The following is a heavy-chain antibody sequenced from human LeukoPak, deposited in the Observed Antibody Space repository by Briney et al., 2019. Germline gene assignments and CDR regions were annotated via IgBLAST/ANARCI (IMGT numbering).Heavy chain of an antibody. D-gene: IGHD4-11*01. V-gene: IGHV3-21*01. CDR2: ISSSSSYI. J-gene: IGHJ3*02. CDR3: ARAQTTVTTDDAFDI. CDR1: GFTFSSYS. Sequence: GGSLRLSCAASGFTFSSYSMNWVRQAPGKGLEWVSSISSSSSYIYYADSVKGRFTISRDNAKNSLYLQMNSLRAEDTAVYYCARAQTTVTTDDAFDIWGQGTMVTVSS.